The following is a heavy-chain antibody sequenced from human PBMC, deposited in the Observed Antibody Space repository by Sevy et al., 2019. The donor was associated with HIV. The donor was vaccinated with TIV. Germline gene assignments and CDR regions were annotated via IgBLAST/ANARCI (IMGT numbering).Heavy chain of an antibody. J-gene: IGHJ4*02. V-gene: IGHV3-7*01. CDR3: ARARSDFWSGYYWGGGAYYFDY. CDR1: GFTFSSYW. Sequence: GGSLRLSCAASGFTFSSYWMSWVRQAPGKGLEWVANIKQDGSEKYYVDSVEGRFTISRDNAKNSLYLQMNSLRAEDTAVYYWARARSDFWSGYYWGGGAYYFDYWGQGTLVTVSS. D-gene: IGHD3-3*01. CDR2: IKQDGSEK.